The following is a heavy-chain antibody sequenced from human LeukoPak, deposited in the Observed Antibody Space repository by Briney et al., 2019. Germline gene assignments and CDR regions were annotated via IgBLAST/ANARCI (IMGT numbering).Heavy chain of an antibody. D-gene: IGHD3-22*01. Sequence: ASAKVSCKASGYTFTSYDINWVRQATGQGLEWMGWMNPNSGNTGYAQKFQGRVTITRNTSISTAYMELSSLRSEDTAVYYCASGTYYDSSGYVIDYWGQGTLVTVSS. CDR2: MNPNSGNT. V-gene: IGHV1-8*03. CDR3: ASGTYYDSSGYVIDY. CDR1: GYTFTSYD. J-gene: IGHJ4*02.